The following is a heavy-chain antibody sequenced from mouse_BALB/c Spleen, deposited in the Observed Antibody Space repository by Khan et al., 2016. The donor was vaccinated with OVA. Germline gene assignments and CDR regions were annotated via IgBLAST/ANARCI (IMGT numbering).Heavy chain of an antibody. CDR1: GYTFTDVT. J-gene: IGHJ3*01. CDR2: ISTYYGHA. V-gene: IGHV1S137*01. Sequence: QIQLVQSGAELVRPGVSVKISCKGSGYTFTDVTMHWVRQSHGMSLEWIGVISTYYGHATYNQEFKDKVTLTVDKSSSTASLELARLTSEDSSIYYCTRGRGGTRFAYWGQGTLVTVSA. D-gene: IGHD1-3*01. CDR3: TRGRGGTRFAY.